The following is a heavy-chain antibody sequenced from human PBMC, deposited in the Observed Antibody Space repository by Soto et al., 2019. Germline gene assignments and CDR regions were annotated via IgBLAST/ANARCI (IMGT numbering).Heavy chain of an antibody. CDR1: GYTFTGYY. CDR3: ARDGRLGVYYYGMDV. CDR2: INPNSGGT. J-gene: IGHJ6*02. V-gene: IGHV1-2*04. Sequence: ASVKVSCKASGYTFTGYYMHWVRQAPGQGLEWMGWINPNSGGTNYAQKIQGWVTMTRDTSISTAFMELSRLRSDDTAVYYCARDGRLGVYYYGMDVWGQGTTVTVSS. D-gene: IGHD2-8*02.